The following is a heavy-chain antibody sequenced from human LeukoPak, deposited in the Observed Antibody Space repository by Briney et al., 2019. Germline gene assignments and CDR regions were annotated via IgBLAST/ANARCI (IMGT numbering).Heavy chain of an antibody. J-gene: IGHJ3*02. CDR1: GYTFTSYG. CDR2: ISAYSGNT. Sequence: ASVKVSCKASGYTFTSYGISWVRQAPGQGLEWMGWISAYSGNTNYAQKLQGRVTMTTDTSTSTAHMELRSLRSDDTAVYYCATSPTYYYDSSGYSAFDIWGQGTMVTVSS. V-gene: IGHV1-18*01. CDR3: ATSPTYYYDSSGYSAFDI. D-gene: IGHD3-22*01.